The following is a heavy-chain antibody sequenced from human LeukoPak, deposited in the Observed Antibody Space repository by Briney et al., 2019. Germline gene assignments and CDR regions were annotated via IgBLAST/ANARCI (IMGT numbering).Heavy chain of an antibody. D-gene: IGHD6-6*01. CDR2: ICSSSSYI. CDR3: ARDHPYSSSSGEYYFDY. J-gene: IGHJ4*02. CDR1: GFTFSSYS. Sequence: GGSLRLSCAASGFTFSSYSMNWVRQAPGKGLEWVSSICSSSSYIYYAGSVKGRFTISRDNAKNSLYLQMNSLRAEDTAVYYCARDHPYSSSSGEYYFDYWGQGTLVTVSS. V-gene: IGHV3-21*01.